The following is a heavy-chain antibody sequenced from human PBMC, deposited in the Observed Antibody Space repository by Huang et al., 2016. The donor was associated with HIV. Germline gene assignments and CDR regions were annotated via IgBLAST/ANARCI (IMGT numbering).Heavy chain of an antibody. CDR1: GFSFSHYG. CDR2: IRFDGGNK. D-gene: IGHD5-18*01. J-gene: IGHJ4*02. CDR3: ATDLDGYSFDY. V-gene: IGHV3-30*02. Sequence: QEQLVESGGGVVQPGGSLRLSCATSGFSFSHYGMHWVRQAPGKGLEWVAFIRFDGGNKHYADSAKGRFTISRDNSKKMLFLEMNSLRGDDTAFYYCATDLDGYSFDYWGQGALVSVSS.